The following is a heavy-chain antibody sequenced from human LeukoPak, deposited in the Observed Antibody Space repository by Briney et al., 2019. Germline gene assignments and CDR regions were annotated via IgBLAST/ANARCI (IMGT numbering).Heavy chain of an antibody. J-gene: IGHJ4*02. Sequence: SETLSLTCAVYGGSFSGYYWSWIRQPPGKGLEWIGEINHSGSTNYNPSLKSRVTISVDTSKNQFSLNLSSVTAADTAVYYCARENSGYFDYWGQGTLVTVSS. CDR1: GGSFSGYY. CDR2: INHSGST. V-gene: IGHV4-34*01. D-gene: IGHD1-26*01. CDR3: ARENSGYFDY.